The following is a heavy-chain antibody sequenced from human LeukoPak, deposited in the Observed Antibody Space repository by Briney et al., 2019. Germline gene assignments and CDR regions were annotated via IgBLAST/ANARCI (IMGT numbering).Heavy chain of an antibody. V-gene: IGHV4-39*01. J-gene: IGHJ4*02. CDR1: SVSPCGISSC. D-gene: IGHD3-10*01. Sequence: TLSLSRTVSSVSPCGISSCCGSVRPPPGNGLEWIGCIYYSGSTYYNPSLKSRVTISVDTSKNQFSLKLSSVTAADTAVYYCARRSRVVRGVTIPYYFDYWGQGTLVTVSS. CDR2: IYYSGST. CDR3: ARRSRVVRGVTIPYYFDY.